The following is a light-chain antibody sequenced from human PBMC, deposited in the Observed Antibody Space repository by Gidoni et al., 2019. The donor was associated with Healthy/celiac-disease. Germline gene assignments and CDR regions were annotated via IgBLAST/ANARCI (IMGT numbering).Light chain of an antibody. V-gene: IGKV2-28*01. CDR3: MQALQTPLT. CDR1: HSFLHSNGYNY. Sequence: DIVMTQSPLSLPVTLGEPASISCRSSHSFLHSNGYNYLDWYLQKPGQSPQLLIYLGSNRASGVPDRFSGSGSGTDFTLKISRVEAEDVGVYYCMQALQTPLTFGGGTKVEIK. CDR2: LGS. J-gene: IGKJ4*01.